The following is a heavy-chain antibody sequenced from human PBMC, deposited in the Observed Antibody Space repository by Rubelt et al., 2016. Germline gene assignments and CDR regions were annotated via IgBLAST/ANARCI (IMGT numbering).Heavy chain of an antibody. V-gene: IGHV1-18*01. CDR2: ISGYNGNT. CDR1: GYSFTTYG. J-gene: IGHJ3*02. CDR3: AREGYRDAFDI. D-gene: IGHD5-24*01. Sequence: QVQLVQSGAEVKKPGASVEVSCKASGYSFTTYGISWVRQAPGQGLEWMGWISGYNGNTNDGQKFQGRVTMTTDTSTSTAYMELRSLRSDDTATYYCAREGYRDAFDIWGQGTMVTVSS.